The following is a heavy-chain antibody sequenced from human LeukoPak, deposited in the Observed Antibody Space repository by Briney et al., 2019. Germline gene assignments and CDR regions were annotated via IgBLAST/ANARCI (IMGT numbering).Heavy chain of an antibody. CDR1: GGSISSNTYY. CDR3: ARGSTLIRGFDY. J-gene: IGHJ4*02. CDR2: IYYSGST. V-gene: IGHV4-39*07. Sequence: PSEALSLTCTVSGGSISSNTYYWGWIRQPPGKGLEWIGSIYYSGSTYYNPSLKSRVTISVDTSKNQFSLKLSSVTAADTAVYYCARGSTLIRGFDYWGQGTLVTVSS. D-gene: IGHD3-10*01.